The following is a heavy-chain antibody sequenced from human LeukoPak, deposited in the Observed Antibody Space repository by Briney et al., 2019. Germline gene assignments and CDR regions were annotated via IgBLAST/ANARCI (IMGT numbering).Heavy chain of an antibody. D-gene: IGHD2-15*01. CDR2: ISYSVNT. J-gene: IGHJ5*02. V-gene: IGHV4-39*01. Sequence: SETLSLTCTVSGGSISSSSYYWGWIRQPPGKGLAWIGSISYSVNTYYNSSLKSRVTISVDTSKNQFSLKLSSVTAADTAVYYCARSTYCSGGSCSHNWFDPWGQGTLVSVSS. CDR1: GGSISSSSYY. CDR3: ARSTYCSGGSCSHNWFDP.